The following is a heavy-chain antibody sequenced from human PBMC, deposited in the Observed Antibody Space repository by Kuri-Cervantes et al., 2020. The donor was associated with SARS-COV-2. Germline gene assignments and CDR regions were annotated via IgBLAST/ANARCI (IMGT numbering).Heavy chain of an antibody. J-gene: IGHJ6*02. Sequence: GESLKISCAASGFTFSSYDMHWVRQATGKGLEWLSAIGTAGDTNYPGSVKGRFTISRENAKNSLYLQMNSLRAEETAVYYCARSGSSWYARPLFYYYGMVVWGQGNTVPVSS. CDR3: ARSGSSWYARPLFYYYGMVV. D-gene: IGHD6-13*01. V-gene: IGHV3-13*01. CDR2: IGTAGDT. CDR1: GFTFSSYD.